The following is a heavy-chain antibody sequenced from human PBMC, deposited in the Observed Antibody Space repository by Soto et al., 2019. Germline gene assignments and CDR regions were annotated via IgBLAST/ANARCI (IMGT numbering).Heavy chain of an antibody. J-gene: IGHJ5*02. D-gene: IGHD6-19*01. CDR3: ARHAGGRYNWFDP. Sequence: KVSCKASGYTFTSYAMHWVRQMPGKGLEWMGRIDPSDSYTNYSPSFQGHVTISADKSISTAYLQWSSLKASDTAMYYCARHAGGRYNWFDPWGQGTLVTVSS. V-gene: IGHV5-10-1*01. CDR2: IDPSDSYT. CDR1: GYTFTSYA.